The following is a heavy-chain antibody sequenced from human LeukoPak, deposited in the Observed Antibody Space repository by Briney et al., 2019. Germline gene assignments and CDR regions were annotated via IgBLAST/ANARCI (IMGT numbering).Heavy chain of an antibody. CDR3: ARGWGGYCSGGSCYSLGYYYYMDV. CDR1: GGPFSGYY. V-gene: IGHV4-34*01. D-gene: IGHD2-15*01. J-gene: IGHJ6*03. Sequence: PSETLSLTCAVYGGPFSGYYWSWIRQPPGKGLEWIGEINHSGSTNYNPSLKSRVTISVDTSKNQFSLKLSSVTAADTAVYYCARGWGGYCSGGSCYSLGYYYYMDVWGKGTTVTVSS. CDR2: INHSGST.